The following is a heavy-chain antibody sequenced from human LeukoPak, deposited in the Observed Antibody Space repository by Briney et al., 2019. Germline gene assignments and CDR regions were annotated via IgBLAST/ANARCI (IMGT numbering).Heavy chain of an antibody. CDR2: INHSGST. J-gene: IGHJ3*02. CDR1: GGSISSGGYY. D-gene: IGHD6-19*01. V-gene: IGHV4-31*03. CDR3: ARGIQRLVGAFDI. Sequence: PSETLSLTCTVSGGSISSGGYYWSWIRQHPGKGLEWIGEINHSGSTNYNPSLKSRVTISVDTSKNQFSLKLSSVTAADTAVYYCARGIQRLVGAFDIWGQGTMVTVSS.